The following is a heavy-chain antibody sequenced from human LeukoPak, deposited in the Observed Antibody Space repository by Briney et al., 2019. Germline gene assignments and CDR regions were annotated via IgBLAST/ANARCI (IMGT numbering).Heavy chain of an antibody. CDR2: IFTTGST. CDR3: ARDQVASYGSGSGWFDP. CDR1: GVSISSYY. V-gene: IGHV4-4*07. Sequence: PSETLSLTCSVSGVSISSYYWSWIRQPAGKGLEWLGRIFTTGSTNYNPSLKSRVTISVDKSKNLCSLKLSSVTAADTAVYYCARDQVASYGSGSGWFDPWGQGTLVTVSS. D-gene: IGHD3-10*01. J-gene: IGHJ5*02.